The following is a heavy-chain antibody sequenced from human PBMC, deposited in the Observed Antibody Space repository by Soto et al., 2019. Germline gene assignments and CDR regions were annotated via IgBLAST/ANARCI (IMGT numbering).Heavy chain of an antibody. J-gene: IGHJ4*02. CDR2: IYHSGRT. V-gene: IGHV4-4*02. CDR3: ARHIGVPSTRGFDY. D-gene: IGHD6-19*01. CDR1: GASVSSTNW. Sequence: QVQLQESGPGLVKPSGTLSLTCAVSGASVSSTNWWSWVRQPPGKGLEWIGEIYHSGRTNYNPSLNSRVYISLAQYRNQFSLNLNSVTAADPDVYYCARHIGVPSTRGFDYWGQGTLVTVSS.